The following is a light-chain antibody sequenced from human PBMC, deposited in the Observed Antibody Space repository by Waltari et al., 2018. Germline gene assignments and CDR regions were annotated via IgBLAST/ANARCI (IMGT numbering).Light chain of an antibody. CDR1: ALSNQY. CDR3: QSADSSSPYVL. Sequence: HELTQLPSVSVSPGQTARISCSGDALSNQYTYWYQQKAGQAPILVIYKDNERPSGNPERFSGSSSGTTVTLTISAVQAEDEADYYCQSADSSSPYVLFGGGTKLTVL. CDR2: KDN. V-gene: IGLV3-25*03. J-gene: IGLJ2*01.